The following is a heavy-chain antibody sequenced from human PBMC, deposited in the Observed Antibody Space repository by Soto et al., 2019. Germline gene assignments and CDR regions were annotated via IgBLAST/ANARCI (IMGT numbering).Heavy chain of an antibody. V-gene: IGHV3-23*01. Sequence: GGSLRLSCAASGFTFSDYAMSWVRQAPGKGLEWVSSISNIGDDTYYADSVKGRFTISRDNSKNTLYLQMNSLRAEDTAVYYCAKDMQGDAFDIWGQGTVVTVSS. D-gene: IGHD2-2*01. J-gene: IGHJ3*02. CDR2: ISNIGDDT. CDR3: AKDMQGDAFDI. CDR1: GFTFSDYA.